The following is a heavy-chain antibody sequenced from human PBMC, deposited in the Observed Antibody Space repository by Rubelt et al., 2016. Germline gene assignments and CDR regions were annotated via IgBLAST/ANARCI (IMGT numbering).Heavy chain of an antibody. CDR3: ARDEGYSYGVSLDY. J-gene: IGHJ4*02. V-gene: IGHV3-30*12. CDR2: ISYDGSNK. Sequence: RLSCAASGFTFSSYGMHWVRQAPGKGLEWVAVISYDGSNKYYADSVKGRFTISRDNAKSSLYLQMNSLRVEDTAVYYCARDEGYSYGVSLDYWGQGTLVTVSS. D-gene: IGHD5-18*01. CDR1: GFTFSSYG.